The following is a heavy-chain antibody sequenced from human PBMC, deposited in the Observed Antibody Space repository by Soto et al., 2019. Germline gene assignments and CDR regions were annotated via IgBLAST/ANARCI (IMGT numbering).Heavy chain of an antibody. V-gene: IGHV1-69*01. Sequence: HLVQSGPDVKKPGSSVKVSCKISTGTFTSYGINWVRQVPGQGLEWMGATIPIFATTNYAQKFQDRVTITADESTGTSYLELRSLTSDDSAMYYCARTLFYFDSSGHWPFDPWVQGTLVTVSS. CDR1: TGTFTSYG. CDR2: TIPIFATT. CDR3: ARTLFYFDSSGHWPFDP. D-gene: IGHD3-22*01. J-gene: IGHJ5*02.